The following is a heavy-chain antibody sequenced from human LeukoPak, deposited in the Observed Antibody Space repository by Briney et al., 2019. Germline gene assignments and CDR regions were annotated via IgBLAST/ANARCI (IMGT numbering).Heavy chain of an antibody. J-gene: IGHJ4*02. CDR3: AKWGDYDVLTGYYVSDY. V-gene: IGHV3-23*01. CDR1: GFTFSNYA. D-gene: IGHD3-9*01. CDR2: ITGSGGNT. Sequence: PGGSLRLSCAASGFTFSNYAMSWVRQAPGKGLEWVSAITGSGGNTYYADSVKGRFTISRDNSKNTVFLQTNSLRAEDTAVYYCAKWGDYDVLTGYYVSDYWGQGTLVTVSS.